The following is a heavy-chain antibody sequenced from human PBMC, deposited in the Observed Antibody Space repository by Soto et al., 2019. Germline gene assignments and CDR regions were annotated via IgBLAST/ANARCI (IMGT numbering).Heavy chain of an antibody. CDR3: ARPRSRGKSDFLGFDY. CDR1: GYTFTSYG. CDR2: ISAYNGNT. V-gene: IGHV1-18*04. J-gene: IGHJ4*02. Sequence: QVQLVQSGAEVKKPGASVKVSCKASGYTFTSYGISWVRQAPGQGLEWMGWISAYNGNTNYAQKLRGRVTMTTDTSTSTAYMELRSLRSDDTAVYYCARPRSRGKSDFLGFDYWGQGTLVTVSS. D-gene: IGHD3-3*01.